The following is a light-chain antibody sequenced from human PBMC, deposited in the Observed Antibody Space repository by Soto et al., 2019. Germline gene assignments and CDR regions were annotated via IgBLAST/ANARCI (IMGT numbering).Light chain of an antibody. V-gene: IGLV2-11*01. Sequence: QSDLTQPRSVSGSPGQSVTISCTGTSSDVGGYNYVSWYQQHPGKAPKLMIYDVSERPSGVPDRFSGSKSGNTASLTISGLQAEDEADYYCCSYAGSYTFVFAPGTKLTVL. CDR2: DVS. CDR1: SSDVGGYNY. J-gene: IGLJ1*01. CDR3: CSYAGSYTFV.